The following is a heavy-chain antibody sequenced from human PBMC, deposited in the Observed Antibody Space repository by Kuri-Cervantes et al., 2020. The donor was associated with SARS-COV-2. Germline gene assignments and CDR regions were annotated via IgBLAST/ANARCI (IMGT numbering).Heavy chain of an antibody. V-gene: IGHV3-66*01. D-gene: IGHD3-16*01. Sequence: GGSLRLSCAASGFNFSRTDMHWVRQAPGKGLEWVSVIYSGGSTYYADSVKGRFTISRDNSKNTLYLQMNSLRAEDTAVYYCARDLGEGPTGYWGQGTLVTVSS. CDR2: IYSGGST. CDR3: ARDLGEGPTGY. CDR1: GFNFSRTD. J-gene: IGHJ4*02.